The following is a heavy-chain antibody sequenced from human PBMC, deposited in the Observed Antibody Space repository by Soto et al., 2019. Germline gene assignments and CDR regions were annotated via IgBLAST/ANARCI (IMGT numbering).Heavy chain of an antibody. CDR3: ARGIGYYDSSGYYYSYYYGMDV. CDR1: GYSFTTYN. J-gene: IGHJ6*02. CDR2: VNPSSGTT. Sequence: ASVKVSCKASGYSFTTYNVHWVRQAPGQGLEWMGVVNPSSGTTSYAQKFQGRVTMTRDTSTSTAYMELRSLRSDDTAVYYCARGIGYYDSSGYYYSYYYGMDVWGQGTTVTVSS. V-gene: IGHV1-46*01. D-gene: IGHD3-22*01.